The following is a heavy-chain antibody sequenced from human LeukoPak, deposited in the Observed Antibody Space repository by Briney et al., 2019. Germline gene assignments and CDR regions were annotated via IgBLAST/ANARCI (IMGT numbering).Heavy chain of an antibody. CDR1: GGTFSSYA. V-gene: IGHV1-69*06. CDR2: IIPIFGTA. J-gene: IGHJ6*03. CDR3: ARCGYYYYYIDV. D-gene: IGHD2-21*01. Sequence: SVKVSCKASGGTFSSYAISWVRQAPGQGLEWMGGIIPIFGTANYAQKFQGRVTITADKSTSTAYMELSSLRSEDTAVYYCARCGYYYYYIDVWGKGTTVTVSS.